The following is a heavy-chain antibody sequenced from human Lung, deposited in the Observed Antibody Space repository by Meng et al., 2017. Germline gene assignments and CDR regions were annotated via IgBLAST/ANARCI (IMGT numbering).Heavy chain of an antibody. CDR3: ARDDSGYADFDS. V-gene: IGHV4-4*02. D-gene: IGHD3-22*01. J-gene: IGHJ4*02. Sequence: QVQLQESGPGLVKPSGTLSLTCAVSGGSISSNNWWSWVRQTPGRGLAWIGEVYHSGSTNYNPSLKSRVIISVNNSKNQFSLKLTSVTAADTAVYYCARDDSGYADFDSWGQGTLVTVSS. CDR2: VYHSGST. CDR1: GGSISSNNW.